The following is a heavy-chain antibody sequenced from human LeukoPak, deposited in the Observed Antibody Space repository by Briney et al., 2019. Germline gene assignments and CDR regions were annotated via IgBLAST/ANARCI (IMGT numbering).Heavy chain of an antibody. CDR3: ARDRAGMGYMDV. CDR1: GFTVSSNY. Sequence: GGSLRLSCAAPGFTVSSNYMSWVRQAPGKGLEWVSVIYSGGSTYYADSVKGRFTISRDNSKNTLYLQMNSLRAEDTAVYYCARDRAGMGYMDVWGKGTTVTVSS. V-gene: IGHV3-53*01. D-gene: IGHD3-10*01. CDR2: IYSGGST. J-gene: IGHJ6*03.